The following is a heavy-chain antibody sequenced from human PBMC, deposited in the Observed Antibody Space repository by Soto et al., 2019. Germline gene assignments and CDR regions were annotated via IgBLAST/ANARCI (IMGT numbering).Heavy chain of an antibody. CDR3: ARDFRGEYYDFWSGKRGDTYYFDY. D-gene: IGHD3-3*01. V-gene: IGHV3-21*01. Sequence: GGSLRLSCAASGFTFSSYSMNWVRQAPGKGLEWVSSISSSSSYIYYADSVKCRFNISRDNAKNSPYLQMNSLRAEDTAVYYCARDFRGEYYDFWSGKRGDTYYFDYWGQGTLVTVSS. J-gene: IGHJ4*02. CDR2: ISSSSSYI. CDR1: GFTFSSYS.